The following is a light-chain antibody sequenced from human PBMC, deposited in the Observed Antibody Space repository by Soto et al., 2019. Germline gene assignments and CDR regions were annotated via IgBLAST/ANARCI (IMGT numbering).Light chain of an antibody. Sequence: DIQMTQSPSALPASLGDRVTITCRASQSISNWLAWYQQKPGKAPKLLIYDASSLESGVPSRFSGSGSGTEFTLTISSLQPDDFATYYCRQYNSDWTFGQGTKVDIK. CDR2: DAS. CDR1: QSISNW. CDR3: RQYNSDWT. J-gene: IGKJ1*01. V-gene: IGKV1-5*01.